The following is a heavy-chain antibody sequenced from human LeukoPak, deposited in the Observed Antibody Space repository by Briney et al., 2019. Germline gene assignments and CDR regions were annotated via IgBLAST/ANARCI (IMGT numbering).Heavy chain of an antibody. V-gene: IGHV3-30*04. J-gene: IGHJ4*02. CDR2: VLYDGSNK. D-gene: IGHD2-21*01. Sequence: PGRSLRLSCAASGFTFTRYTMHWVRQAPGKGLEWVAVVLYDGSNKYYADSVKGRFTLSRDNSKNTLSLQMNTLRADDTAVYYCVRDNYGGILDFWGQGTLVTASS. CDR3: VRDNYGGILDF. CDR1: GFTFTRYT.